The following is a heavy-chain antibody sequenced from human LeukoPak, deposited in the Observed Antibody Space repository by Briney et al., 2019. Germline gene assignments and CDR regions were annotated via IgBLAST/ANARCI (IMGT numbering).Heavy chain of an antibody. CDR2: ISAYNGNT. CDR3: ARDYYDSSGFDAFDI. D-gene: IGHD3-22*01. CDR1: GYAFTNYA. V-gene: IGHV1-18*01. Sequence: ASVKVSCKASGYAFTNYAITWVRQAPGQGLEWMGWISAYNGNTNYAQKLQGRVTMTTDTSTSTAYMELRSLRSDDTAVYYCARDYYDSSGFDAFDIWGQGTMVTVSS. J-gene: IGHJ3*02.